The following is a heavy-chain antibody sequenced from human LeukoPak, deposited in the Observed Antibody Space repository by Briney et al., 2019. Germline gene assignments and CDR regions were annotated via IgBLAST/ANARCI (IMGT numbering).Heavy chain of an antibody. CDR3: ARAAYYDILTGFPHGFDP. D-gene: IGHD3-9*01. CDR2: IYYSGST. CDR1: GGSISSYY. J-gene: IGHJ5*02. V-gene: IGHV4-59*12. Sequence: PSETLSLTCTVSGGSISSYYWSWIRQPPGKGLEWIGYIYYSGSTNYNPSLKSRVTISVDRSKNQFSLKLSSVTAADTAVYYCARAAYYDILTGFPHGFDPWGQGTLVTVSS.